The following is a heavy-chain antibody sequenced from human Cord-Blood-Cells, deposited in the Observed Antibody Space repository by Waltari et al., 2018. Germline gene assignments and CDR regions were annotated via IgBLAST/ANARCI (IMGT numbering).Heavy chain of an antibody. CDR2: IIPIFGTA. Sequence: QVQLVQSGAEVKKPGSSVKVSCTASGGTFSSYAISWVRQAPGQGLEWMGGIIPIFGTANYAQKFQGRVTITADESTSTAYMELSSLRSEDTAVYYCARSIGYDILTGYYYYFDYWGQGTLVTVSS. V-gene: IGHV1-69*01. CDR1: GGTFSSYA. CDR3: ARSIGYDILTGYYYYFDY. D-gene: IGHD3-9*01. J-gene: IGHJ4*02.